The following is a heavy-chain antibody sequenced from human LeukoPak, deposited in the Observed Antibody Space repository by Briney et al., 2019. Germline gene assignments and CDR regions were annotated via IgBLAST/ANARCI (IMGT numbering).Heavy chain of an antibody. V-gene: IGHV4-39*01. CDR2: IYYSGST. CDR3: ARHSNGGCTSTRCHIDY. CDR1: GDSISGSSYY. Sequence: SETLSLTCTVSGDSISGSSYYWGWIRQPPGKGLEWIGTIYYSGSTYYNSSLKSRVTMSVDTSKNQFSLNLSSVTAADTAVYYCARHSNGGCTSTRCHIDYWGQGALVTVSS. D-gene: IGHD2-2*01. J-gene: IGHJ4*02.